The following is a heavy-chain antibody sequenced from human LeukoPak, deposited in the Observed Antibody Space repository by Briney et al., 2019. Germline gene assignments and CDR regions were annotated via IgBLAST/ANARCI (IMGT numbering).Heavy chain of an antibody. CDR2: INPSGGST. CDR1: GYTFTSYY. Sequence: ASVKVSCKASGYTFTSYYMHWVRQAPGQGLEWMGIINPSGGSTSYAQKFQGRVTMTRDTSTSTVYMGLSSLRSEDTAVYYCARALPRYYDFWSGEPLDYWGQGTLVTVSS. CDR3: ARALPRYYDFWSGEPLDY. D-gene: IGHD3-3*01. V-gene: IGHV1-46*01. J-gene: IGHJ4*02.